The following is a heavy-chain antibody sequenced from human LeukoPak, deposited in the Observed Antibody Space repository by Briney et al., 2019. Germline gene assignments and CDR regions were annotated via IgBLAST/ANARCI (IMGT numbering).Heavy chain of an antibody. J-gene: IGHJ5*01. CDR1: GGSISSSNW. CDR3: ARAYQPLGGLSFPDS. V-gene: IGHV4-4*02. Sequence: MSSGTLSLTCAVSGGSISSSNWWSWVRQPPGKGLEWIGYIYYSGSTNYNPSLKSRVTISVDTSKNQFSLKLSSVTAADTAVYYCARAYQPLGGLSFPDSWGQGTLVTVSS. D-gene: IGHD3-16*02. CDR2: IYYSGST.